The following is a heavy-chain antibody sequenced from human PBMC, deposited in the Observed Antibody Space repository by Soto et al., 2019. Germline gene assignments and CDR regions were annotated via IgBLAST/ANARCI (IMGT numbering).Heavy chain of an antibody. D-gene: IGHD6-25*01. CDR1: GGSFSGYY. CDR3: ARGFSDATYYYYGMDV. V-gene: IGHV4-34*01. J-gene: IGHJ6*02. Sequence: PSETLSLTCAVYGGSFSGYYWSWIRQPPGKGLEWIGEINHSGCTNYNPSLKSRVTISVDTYKNQFSLKLSSVTAADTAVYYCARGFSDATYYYYGMDVWGQGTTVTVSS. CDR2: INHSGCT.